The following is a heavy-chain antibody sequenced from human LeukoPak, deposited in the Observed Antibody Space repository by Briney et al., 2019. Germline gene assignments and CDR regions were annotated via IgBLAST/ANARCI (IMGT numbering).Heavy chain of an antibody. V-gene: IGHV1-2*02. CDR3: ARDRKGIVGANLDY. J-gene: IGHJ4*02. D-gene: IGHD1-26*01. CDR1: GYTFAGNY. Sequence: ASVKVSCKASGYTFAGNYIHWVRQAPGQGLEWMGWINPNSGDTKFAQSFQGRVTMTRDTSISTAYMELSSLRSDDTAVYYCARDRKGIVGANLDYWGQGTLVTVSS. CDR2: INPNSGDT.